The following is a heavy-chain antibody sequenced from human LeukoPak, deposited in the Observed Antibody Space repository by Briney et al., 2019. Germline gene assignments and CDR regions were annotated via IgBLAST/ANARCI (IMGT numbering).Heavy chain of an antibody. J-gene: IGHJ3*02. CDR2: IIPNSGGT. CDR3: ARENSGAFDI. D-gene: IGHD2-21*01. V-gene: IGHV1-2*02. Sequence: ASVKVSCKASGGTFSSYAISWVRQAPGQGLEWMGWIIPNSGGTNYAQKFQGRVTMTRDTSISTAYMELSSLRSDDTAVYYCARENSGAFDIWGQGTMVTVSS. CDR1: GGTFSSYA.